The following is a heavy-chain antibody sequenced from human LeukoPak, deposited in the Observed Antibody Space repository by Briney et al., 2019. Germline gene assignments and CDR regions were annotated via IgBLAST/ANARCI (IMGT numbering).Heavy chain of an antibody. D-gene: IGHD3-9*01. V-gene: IGHV4-30-2*03. CDR3: ARHRPRGYDILTGYYDYYYYYMDV. CDR1: GGSISSGDYS. Sequence: SETLSLTCAVSGGSISSGDYSWSWIRQPPGKGLEWIGYIYYTGSTYYNPSLKSRVTISVDTSKNQFSLKLSSVTAADTAVYYCARHRPRGYDILTGYYDYYYYYMDVWGKGTTVTISS. CDR2: IYYTGST. J-gene: IGHJ6*03.